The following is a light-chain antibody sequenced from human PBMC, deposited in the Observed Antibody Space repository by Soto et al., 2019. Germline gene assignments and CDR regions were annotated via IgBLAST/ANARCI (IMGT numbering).Light chain of an antibody. V-gene: IGKV1-9*01. J-gene: IGKJ5*01. CDR1: QGISSS. Sequence: IQLTQSPSFLSASVGDRVTITCRASQGISSSLVWYQQQPGKAPKLLIFAATTLQSGVPSRFSGSGSGTEFTITISSLQPEDFATYYCQQLDSYPLTFGQGTRLEIK. CDR2: AAT. CDR3: QQLDSYPLT.